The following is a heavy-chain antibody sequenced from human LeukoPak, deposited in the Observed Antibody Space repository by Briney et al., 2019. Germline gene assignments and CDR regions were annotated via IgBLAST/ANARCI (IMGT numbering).Heavy chain of an antibody. J-gene: IGHJ4*02. CDR1: GGSISISTYH. V-gene: IGHV4-31*03. CDR2: IYYTGST. D-gene: IGHD3-3*01. Sequence: SETLSLTCIVSGGSISISTYHWSWIRQHPGKGLEWIGYIYYTGSTYYNPSLKSRVTISVDTSKNQFSLKLSSVTAADTAVYYCARTYDFRLEHWGQGTLVTVSS. CDR3: ARTYDFRLEH.